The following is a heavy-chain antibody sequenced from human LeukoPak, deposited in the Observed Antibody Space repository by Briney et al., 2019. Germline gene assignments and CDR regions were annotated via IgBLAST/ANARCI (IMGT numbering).Heavy chain of an antibody. V-gene: IGHV4-39*01. CDR1: GGSISSSSYY. CDR2: IYYSGST. CDR3: ARQDAITSDAFDI. D-gene: IGHD3-10*01. Sequence: SETLSLTCTVSGGSISSSSYYWGWIRQPPGKGLEWIGSIYYSGSTYYNPSLKSRVTISVDTSKNQFSLKLSSVTAADTAVYYCARQDAITSDAFDIWGQGAMVTVSS. J-gene: IGHJ3*02.